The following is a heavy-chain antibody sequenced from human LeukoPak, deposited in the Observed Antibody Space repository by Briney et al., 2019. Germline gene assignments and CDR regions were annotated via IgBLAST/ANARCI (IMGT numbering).Heavy chain of an antibody. Sequence: GGSLRLSCAASGFTFSSYAMHWVRQAPGKELEWVAVISYDGSNKYYADSVKGRFTISRDNSKNTLYLQMNSLRAEDTAVYYCAKYYYGSGDVWGKGTTVTVSS. CDR2: ISYDGSNK. CDR1: GFTFSSYA. D-gene: IGHD3-10*01. CDR3: AKYYYGSGDV. J-gene: IGHJ6*04. V-gene: IGHV3-30*04.